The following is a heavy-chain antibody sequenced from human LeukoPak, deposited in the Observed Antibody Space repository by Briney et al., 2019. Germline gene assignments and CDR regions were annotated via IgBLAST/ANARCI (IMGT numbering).Heavy chain of an antibody. V-gene: IGHV1-2*02. D-gene: IGHD6-19*01. Sequence: ASVKVSCKASGYTFTGYYMHWVRQAPGQGLEWMGWINPNSGGTNYAQKFQGRVTMTRDTSISTAYMELSRLRSDDTAVYYCARDGVAVAGTPKFDYWGQGTLVTVSS. J-gene: IGHJ4*02. CDR3: ARDGVAVAGTPKFDY. CDR1: GYTFTGYY. CDR2: INPNSGGT.